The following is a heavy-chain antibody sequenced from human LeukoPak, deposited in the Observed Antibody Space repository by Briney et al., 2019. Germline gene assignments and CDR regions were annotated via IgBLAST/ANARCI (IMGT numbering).Heavy chain of an antibody. D-gene: IGHD3-16*01. V-gene: IGHV3-30*02. Sequence: GGSLRLSCAASGFTFSSYGMHWVRQAPGKGLEWVAFIRYDGSNKYYADSVKGRFTISRDNSKNTLYLQMNSLRAEDTAVYYCARDNDSRDPPHFDYWGLGTLVTVSS. CDR1: GFTFSSYG. CDR2: IRYDGSNK. J-gene: IGHJ4*02. CDR3: ARDNDSRDPPHFDY.